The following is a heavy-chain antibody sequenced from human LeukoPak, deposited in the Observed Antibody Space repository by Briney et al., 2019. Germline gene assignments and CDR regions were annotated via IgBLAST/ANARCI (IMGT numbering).Heavy chain of an antibody. Sequence: GGSLRLSCAASGFTFSTSWMHWVRQAPGKGLVWVSRINPDGSSTNYADSVKGRFTISRDNAKNTLYLQMNSLRAEDTAVYYCARDFVSKFDFWGQGTLVTVSS. CDR2: INPDGSST. CDR1: GFTFSTSW. D-gene: IGHD3/OR15-3a*01. CDR3: ARDFVSKFDF. V-gene: IGHV3-74*01. J-gene: IGHJ4*02.